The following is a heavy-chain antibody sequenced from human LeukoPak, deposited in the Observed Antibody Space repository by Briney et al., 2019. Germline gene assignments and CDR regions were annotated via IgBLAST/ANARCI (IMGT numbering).Heavy chain of an antibody. V-gene: IGHV3-74*01. J-gene: IGHJ3*02. CDR2: INTDGSST. CDR1: GFTFSSYS. CDR3: ARAADDFWSGYHDAFDI. D-gene: IGHD3-3*01. Sequence: GGSLRLSCAASGFTFSSYSMNWVRQAPGKGLVWVSRINTDGSSTSYADSVKGRFTISRDNAKNTLYLQMNSLRAEDTAVYYCARAADDFWSGYHDAFDIWGQGTMVTVSS.